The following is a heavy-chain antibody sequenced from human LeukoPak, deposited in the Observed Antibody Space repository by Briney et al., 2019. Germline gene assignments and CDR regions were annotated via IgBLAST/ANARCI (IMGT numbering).Heavy chain of an antibody. CDR3: ARVSSSWGNYGMDV. CDR2: INPNSGGT. V-gene: IGHV1-2*02. Sequence: ASVKVSCKASGYTFTGYYMHWVRQAPGQGLEWMGWINPNSGGTNYAQKFQGRVTMTRDTSISTAYMELSRLRSDDTAVYYCARVSSSWGNYGMDVWGQGTTVTVSS. CDR1: GYTFTGYY. J-gene: IGHJ6*02. D-gene: IGHD6-13*01.